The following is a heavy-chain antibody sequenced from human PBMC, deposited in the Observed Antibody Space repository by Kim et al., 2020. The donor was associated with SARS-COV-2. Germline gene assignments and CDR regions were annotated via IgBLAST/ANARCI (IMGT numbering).Heavy chain of an antibody. J-gene: IGHJ4*02. Sequence: GGSLRLSCAASGFTFSSYSMNWVRQAPGKGLEWVSYISSSSSTIYYADSMKGRFTISRDNAKNSLYLQMNSLRAEDTAVYYCARDSGGLFDYWGQGTLVTVSS. CDR2: ISSSSSTI. V-gene: IGHV3-48*01. CDR3: ARDSGGLFDY. CDR1: GFTFSSYS. D-gene: IGHD1-26*01.